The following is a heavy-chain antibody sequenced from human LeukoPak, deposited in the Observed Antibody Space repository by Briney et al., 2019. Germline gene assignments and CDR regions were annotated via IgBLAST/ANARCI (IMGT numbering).Heavy chain of an antibody. Sequence: GGSLSLSCAGSGFTHSDHHMDWVRQAPGKGLEWVARVRRKADRYSTEYAASVKGRFSISRDDSSNSLYLQMNSLETEDTAVYSCGRSPMGVAPLDYWGQGTLVTVSS. CDR3: GRSPMGVAPLDY. D-gene: IGHD3-3*01. CDR2: VRRKADRYST. CDR1: GFTHSDHH. J-gene: IGHJ4*02. V-gene: IGHV3-72*01.